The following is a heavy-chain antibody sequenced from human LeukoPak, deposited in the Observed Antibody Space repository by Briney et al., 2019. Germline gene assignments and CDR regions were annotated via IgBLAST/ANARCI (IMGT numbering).Heavy chain of an antibody. Sequence: ASVKVSCKASGYTFTSYYMYWVRQAPGQGLEWMGIINPSGGSTSYAQKFQGRVTMTRDTSTSTVYVELSSLRSEDTAVYYCARAGQRVRWYPYYFDYWGQGTLVTVSS. CDR3: ARAGQRVRWYPYYFDY. V-gene: IGHV1-46*01. CDR1: GYTFTSYY. D-gene: IGHD4-23*01. CDR2: INPSGGST. J-gene: IGHJ4*02.